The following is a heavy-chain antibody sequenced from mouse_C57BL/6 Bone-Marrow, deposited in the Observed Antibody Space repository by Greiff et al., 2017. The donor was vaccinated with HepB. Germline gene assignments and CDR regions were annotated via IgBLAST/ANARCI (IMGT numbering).Heavy chain of an antibody. Sequence: QVQLQQPGAELVKPGASVKMSCKASGYTFTSYWITWVKQRPGQGLEWIGDIYPGSGSTNYNEKFKSKATLTVEPSSSTAYMQLSSLTSEDSAVYYCARLYYEFAYWGQGTLVTVSA. CDR2: IYPGSGST. D-gene: IGHD2-4*01. V-gene: IGHV1-55*01. CDR1: GYTFTSYW. J-gene: IGHJ3*01. CDR3: ARLYYEFAY.